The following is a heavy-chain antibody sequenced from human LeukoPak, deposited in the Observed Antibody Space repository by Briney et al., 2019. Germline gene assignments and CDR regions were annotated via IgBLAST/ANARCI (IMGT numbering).Heavy chain of an antibody. CDR2: ISSSSSTI. CDR1: GFTFSNYS. CDR3: ARDLGYSSSWADY. D-gene: IGHD6-13*01. Sequence: PGGSLRLSCAASGFTFSNYSMNWVRQAPGKGLEWVSYISSSSSTIYYADSVKGRFTISRDNAKNSLYLQMNSLRAEDTAVYYCARDLGYSSSWADYWGQGTLVTVSS. J-gene: IGHJ4*02. V-gene: IGHV3-48*01.